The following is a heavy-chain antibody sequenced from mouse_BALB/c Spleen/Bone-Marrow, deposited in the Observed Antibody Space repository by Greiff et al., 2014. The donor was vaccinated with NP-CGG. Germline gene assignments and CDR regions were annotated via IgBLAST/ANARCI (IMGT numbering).Heavy chain of an antibody. J-gene: IGHJ4*01. CDR1: GFNIKDTY. CDR3: ARAYYGNYPYAMDY. D-gene: IGHD2-10*01. Sequence: VQLQQSGAELVKPGASVKLSCTASGFNIKDTYMHWVKQRPEQGLEWIGRIDPANGNTKYDPKFQGKATITADTSSNTAYLQLSSLTSHNPAVYFCARAYYGNYPYAMDYWGQGTSVTVSS. V-gene: IGHV14-3*02. CDR2: IDPANGNT.